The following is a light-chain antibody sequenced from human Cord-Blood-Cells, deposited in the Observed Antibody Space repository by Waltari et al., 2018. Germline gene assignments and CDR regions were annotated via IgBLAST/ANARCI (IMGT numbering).Light chain of an antibody. V-gene: IGLV1-40*01. J-gene: IGLJ3*02. CDR1: SSHIGAGYD. CDR2: GNS. CDR3: QSYDSSLSGWV. Sequence: QSVLTQPPSVSGAPGQRVTISCTGSSSHIGAGYDVPWYQQLPGTAPKLPIHGNSNRPSGVPDRFSGSKSGTSASLAITGLQAEDEADYYCQSYDSSLSGWVFGGGTKLTVL.